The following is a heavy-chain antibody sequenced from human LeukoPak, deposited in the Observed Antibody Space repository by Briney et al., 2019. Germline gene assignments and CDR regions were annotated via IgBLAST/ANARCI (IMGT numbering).Heavy chain of an antibody. D-gene: IGHD5-12*01. CDR2: ISGNGGKT. V-gene: IGHV3-23*01. Sequence: GGSLRLSCTASGFIFSNYWMSWVRQVPGKGLEWVSAISGNGGKTYYADSVKGRFTISRDNSKSTLYLQMNSLRAEDTAIYYCAREKLSSGFFDYWGQGTLVTVSS. J-gene: IGHJ4*02. CDR3: AREKLSSGFFDY. CDR1: GFIFSNYW.